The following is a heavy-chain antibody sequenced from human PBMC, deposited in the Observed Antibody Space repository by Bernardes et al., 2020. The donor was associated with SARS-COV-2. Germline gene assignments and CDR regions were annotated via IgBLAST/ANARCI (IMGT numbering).Heavy chain of an antibody. J-gene: IGHJ2*01. CDR1: GGSFSGYY. CDR2: INHSGST. CDR3: ARKRWLQPFLGYFDL. Sequence: SETLSLTCAVYGGSFSGYYWSWIRQPPGKGLEWIGEINHSGSTNYNPSLKSRVTISVDTSKNQFSLKLSSVTAADTAVYYCARKRWLQPFLGYFDLWGRGTLVTVSS. V-gene: IGHV4-34*01. D-gene: IGHD5-12*01.